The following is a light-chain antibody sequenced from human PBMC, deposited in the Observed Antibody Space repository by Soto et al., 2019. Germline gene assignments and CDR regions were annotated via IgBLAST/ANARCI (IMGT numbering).Light chain of an antibody. CDR3: SSYTSSSTRV. CDR2: DVS. V-gene: IGLV2-14*01. Sequence: QSALTQPASVSGSAGQSITISCTGTSSDVGGYNYVSWYQQHPAKAPKLMIYDVSNRPSGVSNRFSGSKSGNTASLTISGLQAEDEADYYCSSYTSSSTRVFGTGTKVTVL. CDR1: SSDVGGYNY. J-gene: IGLJ1*01.